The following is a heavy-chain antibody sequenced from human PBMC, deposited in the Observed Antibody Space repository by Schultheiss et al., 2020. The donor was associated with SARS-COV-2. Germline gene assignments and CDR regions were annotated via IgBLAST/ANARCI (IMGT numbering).Heavy chain of an antibody. CDR1: GFTFSSYA. D-gene: IGHD7-27*01. CDR2: IGTAGDT. V-gene: IGHV3-23*01. J-gene: IGHJ4*02. CDR3: AKDLLLGTFDY. Sequence: GGSLRLSCAASGFTFSSYAMSWVRQAPGKGLEWVSAIGTAGDTYYPGSVKGRFTISRENAKNSLYLQMNSLRAEDTAVYYCAKDLLLGTFDYWGQGTLVTVSS.